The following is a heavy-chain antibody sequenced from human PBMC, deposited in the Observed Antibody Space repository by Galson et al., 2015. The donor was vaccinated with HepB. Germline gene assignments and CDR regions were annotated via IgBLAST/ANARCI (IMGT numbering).Heavy chain of an antibody. CDR1: SGSISSYY. J-gene: IGHJ3*02. CDR2: IYYSGST. V-gene: IGHV4-59*01. CDR3: ARDRAGDYRTIGAFDI. Sequence: ETLSLTCTVSSGSISSYYWNWIRQPPGKGLEWIGYIYYSGSTNYNPSLKSRVTISVDTSKNQFSLKVSSVTAADTAVYYCARDRAGDYRTIGAFDIWGQGTMVIVSS. D-gene: IGHD4-17*01.